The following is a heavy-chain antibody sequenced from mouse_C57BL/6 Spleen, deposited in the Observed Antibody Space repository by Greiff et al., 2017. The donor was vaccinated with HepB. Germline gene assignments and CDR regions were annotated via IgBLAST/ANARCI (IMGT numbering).Heavy chain of an antibody. V-gene: IGHV1-69*01. CDR2: IDPSDSYT. CDR3: ARKDIRDYYGSSFFAY. D-gene: IGHD1-1*01. CDR1: GYTFTSYW. J-gene: IGHJ3*01. Sequence: VQLQQPGAELVMPGASVKLSCKASGYTFTSYWMHWVKQRPGQGLEWIGEIDPSDSYTNYNQKFKGKSTLTVDKSSSTAYMQLSGLTSEDSAVYYCARKDIRDYYGSSFFAYWGQGTLVTVSA.